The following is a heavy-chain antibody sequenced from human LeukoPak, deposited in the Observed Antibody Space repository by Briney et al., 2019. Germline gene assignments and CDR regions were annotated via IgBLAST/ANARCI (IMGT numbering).Heavy chain of an antibody. CDR1: GFTFTRYS. V-gene: IGHV3-21*01. J-gene: IGHJ5*02. CDR3: ARGGNWFDP. CDR2: ITGSSSFI. Sequence: GGSLRLSCAASGFTFTRYSMNWVRQAPGKGLEWVSSITGSSSFIYYADSMKGRFTVSRDNAKNSLYLQMDTLRAEDTAVYYCARGGNWFDPWGQGTLVTVSS.